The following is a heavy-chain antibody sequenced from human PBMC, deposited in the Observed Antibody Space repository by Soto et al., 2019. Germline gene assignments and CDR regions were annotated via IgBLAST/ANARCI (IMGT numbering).Heavy chain of an antibody. D-gene: IGHD6-13*01. CDR3: ARHPSPYSSSLNWFDP. CDR1: GGSISSSSYY. J-gene: IGHJ5*02. Sequence: SETLSLTCTVSGGSISSSSYYWGWIRQPPGQGLEWIGSIYYSGSTYYNPSLKSRVTISVDTSKNQFSLKLSPVTAADTAVYYCARHPSPYSSSLNWFDPWGQGTLVTVSS. V-gene: IGHV4-39*01. CDR2: IYYSGST.